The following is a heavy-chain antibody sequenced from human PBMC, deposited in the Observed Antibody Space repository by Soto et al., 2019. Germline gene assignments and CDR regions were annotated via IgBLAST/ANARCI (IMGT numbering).Heavy chain of an antibody. CDR1: GYSFTSYW. CDR2: IYPGDSDT. CDR3: ARLGYDDSSGYYALGY. J-gene: IGHJ4*02. Sequence: GEALKISCTGSGYSFTSYWLGWLRQMTEKGLEWMGIIYPGDSDTRYSPSFQGQVTISADKSISTAYLQWSSLKASDTAMYYCARLGYDDSSGYYALGYWGQGTLVTVSS. D-gene: IGHD3-22*01. V-gene: IGHV5-51*01.